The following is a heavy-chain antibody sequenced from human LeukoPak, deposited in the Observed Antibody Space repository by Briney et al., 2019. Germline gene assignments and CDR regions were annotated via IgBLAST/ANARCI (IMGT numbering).Heavy chain of an antibody. Sequence: GGSLRLSCAASGFTFSNYGMNWVRQAPGKGLELVSYISGGGTTIYYADSVKGRFTISRDSAKDSLDLQMNSLRAGDTAVYYCAKTFLRRPVRTDAYDVWGPGTMVTVSS. CDR3: AKTFLRRPVRTDAYDV. D-gene: IGHD3-10*02. J-gene: IGHJ3*01. CDR2: ISGGGTTI. CDR1: GFTFSNYG. V-gene: IGHV3-48*01.